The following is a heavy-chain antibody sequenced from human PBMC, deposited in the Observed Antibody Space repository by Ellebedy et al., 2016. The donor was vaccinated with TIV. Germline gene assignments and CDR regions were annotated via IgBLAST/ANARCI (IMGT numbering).Heavy chain of an antibody. V-gene: IGHV4-38-2*02. CDR1: GYSIRNGYY. Sequence: SETLSLTCSVSGYSIRNGYYWGWIRQPPGKGLEWIGSIYYSGSTYYNPSLKSRVTISVDTSKNQFSLKLSSVTAADTAVYYCARVLLGVTPDYWGQGTLVTVSS. J-gene: IGHJ4*02. CDR3: ARVLLGVTPDY. CDR2: IYYSGST. D-gene: IGHD1-26*01.